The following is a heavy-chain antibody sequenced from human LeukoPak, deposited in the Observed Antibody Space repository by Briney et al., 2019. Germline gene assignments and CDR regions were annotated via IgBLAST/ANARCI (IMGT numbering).Heavy chain of an antibody. CDR1: GGTYSSYA. CDR2: IIPIFGTA. CDR3: ASGYYYDYNGGDFDY. V-gene: IGHV1-69*05. D-gene: IGHD3-22*01. Sequence: SVKVSCKASGGTYSSYAISWVRQAPGQGLEWMGRIIPIFGTANYAQKFQGRVTITTDESTSTAYMELSSLRSEDTAVYYCASGYYYDYNGGDFDYWGQGTLVTVSS. J-gene: IGHJ4*02.